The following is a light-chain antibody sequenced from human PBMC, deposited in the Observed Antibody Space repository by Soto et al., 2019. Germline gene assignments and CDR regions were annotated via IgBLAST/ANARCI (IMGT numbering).Light chain of an antibody. V-gene: IGKV1-5*01. Sequence: DIQTTQSPSTLSASVGDRVTITCRASQSISSWLAWYQQKPGKAPKLLIYDASSLESGVPSRFSGSGSGTEFTLTISSLQPDDFATYYCQQYNSYSSWTFGQGTKVEIK. CDR3: QQYNSYSSWT. CDR1: QSISSW. CDR2: DAS. J-gene: IGKJ1*01.